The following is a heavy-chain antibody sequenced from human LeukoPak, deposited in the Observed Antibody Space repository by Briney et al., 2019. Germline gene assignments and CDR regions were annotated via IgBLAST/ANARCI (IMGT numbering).Heavy chain of an antibody. CDR2: ISSNGEST. D-gene: IGHD6-13*01. V-gene: IGHV3-64D*06. CDR1: GFTFSSSG. J-gene: IGHJ4*02. Sequence: GGSLRLSCSASGFTFSSSGMHWVRQAPGKGLEYVSAISSNGESTYYADSVKGRFTISRDNSKNTLYLQMSSLTTEDTAVYYCAPYSSGWFSGIEYWGQGTLVTVSS. CDR3: APYSSGWFSGIEY.